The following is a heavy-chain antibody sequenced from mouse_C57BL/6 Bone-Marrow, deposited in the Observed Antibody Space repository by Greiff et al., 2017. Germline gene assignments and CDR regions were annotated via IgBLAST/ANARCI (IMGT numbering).Heavy chain of an antibody. V-gene: IGHV1-5*01. J-gene: IGHJ4*01. CDR3: TGGLDHYYAMDY. Sequence: VQLKQSGTVLARPGASVKMSCKTSGYTFTSYWMHWVKQRPGQGLEWIGAIYPGNSDTSYNQKFKGKAKLTAVTSASTAYMELSRLTNEDSAVYECTGGLDHYYAMDYWGQGTSVTVSS. CDR2: IYPGNSDT. CDR1: GYTFTSYW.